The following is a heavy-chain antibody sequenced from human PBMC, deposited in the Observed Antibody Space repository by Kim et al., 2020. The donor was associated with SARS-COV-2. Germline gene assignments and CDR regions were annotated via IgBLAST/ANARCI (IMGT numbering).Heavy chain of an antibody. Sequence: GGSLRLSCAASGFTFSSYAMHWVRQAPGKGLEWVAVISYDGSNKYYVDSVKGRFTISRDNSKNTLYLQMNSLRAEDTAVYYCARDPTTVTTRTFDYWGQGTLVTVSS. CDR3: ARDPTTVTTRTFDY. D-gene: IGHD4-17*01. CDR1: GFTFSSYA. CDR2: ISYDGSNK. V-gene: IGHV3-30*04. J-gene: IGHJ4*02.